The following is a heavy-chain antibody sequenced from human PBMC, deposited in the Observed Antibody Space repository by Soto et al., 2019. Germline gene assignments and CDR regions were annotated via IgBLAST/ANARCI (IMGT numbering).Heavy chain of an antibody. Sequence: PSETLSLTCPVSGGSLSSGDYYWSWIRQPPGKGLEWIGEINHSGSTNYNPSLKSRVTISVDTSKNQFSLKLSSVTAADTAVYYCARDYLIIYYYYYGMDVWGQGTTVTVSS. CDR2: INHSGST. CDR3: ARDYLIIYYYYYGMDV. V-gene: IGHV4-61*08. J-gene: IGHJ6*02. D-gene: IGHD2-8*01. CDR1: GGSLSSGDYY.